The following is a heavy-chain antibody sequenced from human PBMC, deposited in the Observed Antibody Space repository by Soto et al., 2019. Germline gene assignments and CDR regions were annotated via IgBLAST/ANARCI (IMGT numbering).Heavy chain of an antibody. CDR1: GGSISSSRYY. CDR3: ARHVGDVDY. V-gene: IGHV4-39*01. J-gene: IGHJ4*02. CDR2: IYYSGST. Sequence: QLQLQESGPGLLKPSETLSLTCSVSGGSISSSRYYWGWIRQAPGKGLEWIGSIYYSGSTYYNPSLNSRVTISVDKSKNQFSLKLSSVTAGDTAVYYCARHVGDVDYWGQGTLVTVSS. D-gene: IGHD2-21*02.